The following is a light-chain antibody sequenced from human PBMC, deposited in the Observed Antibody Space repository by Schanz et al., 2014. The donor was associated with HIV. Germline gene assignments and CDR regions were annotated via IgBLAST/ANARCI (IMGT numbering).Light chain of an antibody. CDR2: GAS. Sequence: EIVMTQSPATLSVSPGERVTLSCRASRSVNSNLAWYQQKPGQAPRLLIYGASTRATGIPARFTGSGSGTEFTLTISRLEPEDFVVYYCHQYGHSHYTFGLGTKLEIK. J-gene: IGKJ2*01. CDR1: RSVNSN. CDR3: HQYGHSHYT. V-gene: IGKV3-15*01.